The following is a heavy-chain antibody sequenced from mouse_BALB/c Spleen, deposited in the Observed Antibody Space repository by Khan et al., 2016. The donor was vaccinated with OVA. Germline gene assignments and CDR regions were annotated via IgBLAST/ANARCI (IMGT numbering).Heavy chain of an antibody. J-gene: IGHJ2*01. V-gene: IGHV3-2*02. CDR2: ISYSGST. CDR3: ARTARIEY. Sequence: EVKLEESGPGLVKPSQSLSLTCTVTGYSITSGYGWNWIRQFPGNKLEWMGYISYSGSTNYNPSHKSRISITRDTSKNQFFLQLNSVTTEDKATYYCARTARIEYWGQGTTLTVSS. CDR1: GYSITSGYG. D-gene: IGHD1-2*01.